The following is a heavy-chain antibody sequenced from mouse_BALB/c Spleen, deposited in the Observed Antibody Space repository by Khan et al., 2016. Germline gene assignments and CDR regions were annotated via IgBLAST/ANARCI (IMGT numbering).Heavy chain of an antibody. CDR2: INPTNGRA. V-gene: IGHV1S81*02. CDR3: ARGFGDKYDSALDC. J-gene: IGHJ4*01. Sequence: QVQLQQPGAELVKPGASVKLSCKASGYTFTSFWMHWVKQRPGQGLEWIGEINPTNGRANYNERFGNKATLTVDKPSSTVYMHLSSLTSEDSAVYYCARGFGDKYDSALDCWGQGTSVTVSS. CDR1: GYTFTSFW. D-gene: IGHD2-14*01.